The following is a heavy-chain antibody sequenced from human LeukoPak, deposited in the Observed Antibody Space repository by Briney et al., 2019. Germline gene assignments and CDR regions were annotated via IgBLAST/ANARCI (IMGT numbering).Heavy chain of an antibody. CDR2: IYTSGST. V-gene: IGHV4-4*07. Sequence: SETLSLTCTVSGDSISSYYWSWIRQPAGKGLEWIGRIYTSGSTNYNPSLKSRVTMSVDTSKNQFSLKLSSVTAADTAVYYCARELPPPRSGSYPLWGQGTLVTVSS. D-gene: IGHD1-26*01. J-gene: IGHJ4*02. CDR3: ARELPPPRSGSYPL. CDR1: GDSISSYY.